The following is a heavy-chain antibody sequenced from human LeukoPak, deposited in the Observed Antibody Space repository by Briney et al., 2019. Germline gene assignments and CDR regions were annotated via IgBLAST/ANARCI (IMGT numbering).Heavy chain of an antibody. D-gene: IGHD6-13*01. V-gene: IGHV3-53*01. CDR1: GFTFSTYS. CDR2: IYSGGST. Sequence: PGGSLRLSCEASGFTFSTYSMSWVRQAPGKGLEWVSVIYSGGSTYYADSVKGRFTISRDNSKNTLYLQMNSLRAEDTAVYYCAREGDSSSWYGLRYFDYWGQGTLVTVSS. J-gene: IGHJ4*02. CDR3: AREGDSSSWYGLRYFDY.